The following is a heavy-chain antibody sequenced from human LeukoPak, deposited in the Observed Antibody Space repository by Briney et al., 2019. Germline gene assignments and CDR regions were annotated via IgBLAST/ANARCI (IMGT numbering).Heavy chain of an antibody. CDR2: IYHSGST. CDR1: GYSISSGYY. Sequence: SETLSLTCTVSGYSISSGYYWGWIRQPPGKGLAWIGSIYHSGSTYYNPSLKSRVTISVDTSKNQFSLKLSSVTAADTAVYYCARDLNKYSSGWYGSSAYWGQGTLVTVSS. CDR3: ARDLNKYSSGWYGSSAY. J-gene: IGHJ4*02. D-gene: IGHD6-19*01. V-gene: IGHV4-38-2*02.